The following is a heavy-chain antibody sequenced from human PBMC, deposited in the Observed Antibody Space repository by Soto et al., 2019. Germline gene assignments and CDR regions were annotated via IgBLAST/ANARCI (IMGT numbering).Heavy chain of an antibody. D-gene: IGHD3-22*01. Sequence: ASVKVSCKASGYTFTSYGISWVRQAPGQGLEWMGWISAYNGNTNYAQKLQGRVTMTTDTSTSTAYMELRSLRSDDTAVYYCARAGGGYYDSSGYYYRYYYYGMDVWGQGTTVTVSS. CDR2: ISAYNGNT. CDR3: ARAGGGYYDSSGYYYRYYYYGMDV. J-gene: IGHJ6*02. V-gene: IGHV1-18*04. CDR1: GYTFTSYG.